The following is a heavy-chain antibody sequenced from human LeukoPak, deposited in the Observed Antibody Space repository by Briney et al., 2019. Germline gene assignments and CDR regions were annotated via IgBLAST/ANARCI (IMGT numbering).Heavy chain of an antibody. J-gene: IGHJ4*02. Sequence: PGGSLRLSCAASGFTFSSYAMSWVRQAPGKGLEWVSSISASGGSPYYADSVKGRFTISRDNSKNTLYLQMNSLRAEDTAVYYCARDDPAMVIWGQGTLVTVSS. CDR3: ARDDPAMVI. CDR1: GFTFSSYA. CDR2: ISASGGSP. V-gene: IGHV3-23*01. D-gene: IGHD5-18*01.